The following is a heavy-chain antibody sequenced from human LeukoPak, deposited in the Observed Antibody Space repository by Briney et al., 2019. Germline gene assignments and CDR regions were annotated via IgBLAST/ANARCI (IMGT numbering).Heavy chain of an antibody. CDR1: GGTFTSYA. V-gene: IGHV1-69*05. CDR3: ARGRGYSYGRYNWFDP. J-gene: IGHJ5*02. Sequence: SVKVSCKASGGTFTSYAISWERDAPGQGLEWVGGIIPIIGTANTTQKCQGRVTITTDESTSTAYMELSSLRSEDTAGYYCARGRGYSYGRYNWFDPWGQGTLVTVSS. CDR2: IIPIIGTA. D-gene: IGHD5-18*01.